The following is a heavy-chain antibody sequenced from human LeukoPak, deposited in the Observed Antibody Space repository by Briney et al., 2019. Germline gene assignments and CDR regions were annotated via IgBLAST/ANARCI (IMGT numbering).Heavy chain of an antibody. Sequence: SETLSLTCAVYGGSFSGYYWSWIRQPPGKGLEWIGEINHSGSTNYDPSLKSRVTISVDTPKNQFSLKLSSVTAADTAVYYCARAMVSGSYSDYWGQGTLVTVSS. D-gene: IGHD1-26*01. CDR1: GGSFSGYY. CDR3: ARAMVSGSYSDY. CDR2: INHSGST. V-gene: IGHV4-34*01. J-gene: IGHJ4*02.